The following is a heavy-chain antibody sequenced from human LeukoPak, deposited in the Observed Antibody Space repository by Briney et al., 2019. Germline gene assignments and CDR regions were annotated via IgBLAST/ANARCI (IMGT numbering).Heavy chain of an antibody. D-gene: IGHD3-10*01. CDR2: ISSSGGST. CDR3: AKEVWFGENFDY. V-gene: IGHV3-23*01. CDR1: GFTFSSYA. Sequence: GGSLRLSCAASGFTFSSYAMSWVRQAPGKGLEWVSAISSSGGSTYYADSVKGRFTISRDNSKNTLYLQMNCLRAEDTAVYYCAKEVWFGENFDYWGQGTLVTVSS. J-gene: IGHJ4*02.